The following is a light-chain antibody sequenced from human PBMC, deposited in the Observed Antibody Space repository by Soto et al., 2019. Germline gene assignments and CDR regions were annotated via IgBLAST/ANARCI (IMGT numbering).Light chain of an antibody. CDR3: QQHKSYPVT. J-gene: IGKJ4*01. CDR2: DAS. V-gene: IGKV1-5*01. CDR1: QNIDIW. Sequence: DIPMTQSPSTLSASVGDRVTITCRASQNIDIWLSWYQQKPGKAPSLLFYDASNLKSGVPSRFSCSGSGTEFPLTISSLQPDDSGSYYCQQHKSYPVTFGGGTKVEIK.